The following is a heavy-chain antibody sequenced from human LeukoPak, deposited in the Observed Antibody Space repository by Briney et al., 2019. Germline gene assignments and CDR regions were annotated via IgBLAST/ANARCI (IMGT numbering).Heavy chain of an antibody. Sequence: NPSETLSLTCTVSGGSISSYYWGWIRQPPGKGLEWIGSIYYSGSTYYNPSLKSRVTISVDTSKNQFSLKLSSVTAADTAVYYCARFVDTAMAYYFDYWGQGTLVTVSS. J-gene: IGHJ4*02. CDR3: ARFVDTAMAYYFDY. CDR1: GGSISSYY. V-gene: IGHV4-39*01. D-gene: IGHD5-18*01. CDR2: IYYSGST.